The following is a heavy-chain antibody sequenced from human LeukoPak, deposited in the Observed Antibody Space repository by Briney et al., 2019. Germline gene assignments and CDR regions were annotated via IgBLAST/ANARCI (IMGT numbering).Heavy chain of an antibody. J-gene: IGHJ3*02. Sequence: SETLSLTCTVSGGSISSSSYYWGWIRQPPGKGLEWIGSIYYSGSTYYNPSLKSRVAISLDTSKNQFSLKLSSVTAADTAVYYCARDRERRDAFDIWGQGTMVTVSS. CDR3: ARDRERRDAFDI. V-gene: IGHV4-39*07. CDR2: IYYSGST. CDR1: GGSISSSSYY. D-gene: IGHD1-1*01.